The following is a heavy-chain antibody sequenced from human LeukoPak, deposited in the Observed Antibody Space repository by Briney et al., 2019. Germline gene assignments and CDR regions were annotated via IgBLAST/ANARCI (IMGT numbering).Heavy chain of an antibody. CDR3: ARDGAAAGRNWFDP. CDR1: GCTFSSYD. D-gene: IGHD6-13*01. CDR2: ISAYNGNT. V-gene: IGHV1-18*01. J-gene: IGHJ5*02. Sequence: WDSVKLSCTVSGCTFSSYDSSWVRQAPGQGLEWMGCISAYNGNTNYAQKLQGRVTMTTDTSTSTAYMELRSLRSDDTAVYYCARDGAAAGRNWFDPWGQGTLVTVSS.